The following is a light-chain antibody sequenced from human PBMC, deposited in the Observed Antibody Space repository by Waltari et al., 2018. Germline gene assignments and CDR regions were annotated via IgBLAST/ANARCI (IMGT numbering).Light chain of an antibody. J-gene: IGKJ4*01. CDR1: QTVRTTY. CDR2: GAS. Sequence: EIVLTQSPGTLSLSPGDRATLSCRASQTVRTTYLARYQQKPGQAPTLLIYGASSRATGIPDRFSGSGSGTDFSLTSSSLEPEDFAVYYCQQYDTSPLTFGGGTKVEIK. CDR3: QQYDTSPLT. V-gene: IGKV3-20*01.